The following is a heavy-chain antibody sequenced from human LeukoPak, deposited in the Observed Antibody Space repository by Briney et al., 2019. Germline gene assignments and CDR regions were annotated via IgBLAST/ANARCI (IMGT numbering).Heavy chain of an antibody. J-gene: IGHJ5*02. D-gene: IGHD2-2*01. Sequence: ASVRVSCKATGYTFTGYYMHWVRQAPGQGLEWMGWINPNSGGTNYAQKFQGRVTMTRDTSISTAYMELSRLRSDDTAVYYCARDMKVYQQWGGTLNWFDPWGQGTLVTVSS. CDR3: ARDMKVYQQWGGTLNWFDP. CDR1: GYTFTGYY. CDR2: INPNSGGT. V-gene: IGHV1-2*02.